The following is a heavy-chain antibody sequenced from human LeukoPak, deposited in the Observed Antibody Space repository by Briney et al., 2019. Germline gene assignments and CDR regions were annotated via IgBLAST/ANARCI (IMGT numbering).Heavy chain of an antibody. CDR2: ISAYNGNT. CDR3: ARDSTAGPLERFGWFDP. CDR1: GHTFTSYG. J-gene: IGHJ5*02. V-gene: IGHV1-18*01. Sequence: GASVKVSCKASGHTFTSYGISWVRQAPGQGLEWMGWISAYNGNTNYAQKLQGRVTMTTDTSTSTAYMELRSLRSDDTAVYYCARDSTAGPLERFGWFDPWGQGTLVTVSS. D-gene: IGHD1-1*01.